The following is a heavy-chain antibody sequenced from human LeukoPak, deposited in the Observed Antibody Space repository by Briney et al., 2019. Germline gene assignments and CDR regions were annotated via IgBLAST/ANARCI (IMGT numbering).Heavy chain of an antibody. Sequence: PSETLSLTCTVSGGSIISSNYYWAWIRQPPGKELEWLATVYNSGTTYYTPSLKSRATISVDTSKDQFSLKLDSVTAADTALYYCARLWFGSGRTFDPWGQGTLVTVSS. V-gene: IGHV4-39*01. J-gene: IGHJ5*02. CDR1: GGSIISSNYY. CDR2: VYNSGTT. D-gene: IGHD3-10*01. CDR3: ARLWFGSGRTFDP.